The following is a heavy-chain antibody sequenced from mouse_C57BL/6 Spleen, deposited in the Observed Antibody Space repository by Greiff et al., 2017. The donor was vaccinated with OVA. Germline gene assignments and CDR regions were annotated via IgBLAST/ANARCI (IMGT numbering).Heavy chain of an antibody. CDR2: IYPRDGST. D-gene: IGHD1-1*01. J-gene: IGHJ1*03. CDR3: ARGGTTVVGYFDV. CDR1: GYTFTSYD. Sequence: VKLQESGPELVKPGASVKLSCKASGYTFTSYDINWVKQRPGQGLEWIGWIYPRDGSTKYNEKFKGKATLTVDTSSSTAYMELHSLTSEDSAVYFCARGGTTVVGYFDVWGTGTTVTVSS. V-gene: IGHV1-85*01.